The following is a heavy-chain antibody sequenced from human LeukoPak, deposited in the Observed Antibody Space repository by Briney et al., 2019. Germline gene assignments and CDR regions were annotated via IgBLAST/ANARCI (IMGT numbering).Heavy chain of an antibody. J-gene: IGHJ5*02. Sequence: SETLSLTCTVSGGSISSSSYYWGWIRQPPGKGLEWIGSIYYSGSTYYNPSLKSRVTISVDTSKNQFSLELSSVTAADTAVYYCARRLTQYDCFDPWGQGTLVTVSS. CDR3: ARRLTQYDCFDP. CDR2: IYYSGST. D-gene: IGHD2-2*01. CDR1: GGSISSSSYY. V-gene: IGHV4-39*01.